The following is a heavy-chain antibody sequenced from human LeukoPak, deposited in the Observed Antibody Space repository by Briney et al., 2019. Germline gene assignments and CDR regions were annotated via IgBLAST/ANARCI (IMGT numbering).Heavy chain of an antibody. CDR3: ARQNCSGGSCYWKHYYYYGMDV. Sequence: GESLKISCKGSGYSFTSYWISWVRQMPGKGLEWMGRIDPSDSYTNYSPSFQGHVTISADKSNSTAYLQWSSLKASDTAMYYCARQNCSGGSCYWKHYYYYGMDVWGKGTTVTVSS. J-gene: IGHJ6*04. V-gene: IGHV5-10-1*01. CDR1: GYSFTSYW. CDR2: IDPSDSYT. D-gene: IGHD2-15*01.